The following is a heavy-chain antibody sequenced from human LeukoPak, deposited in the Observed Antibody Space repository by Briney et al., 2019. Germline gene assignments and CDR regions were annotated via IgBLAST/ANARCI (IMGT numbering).Heavy chain of an antibody. V-gene: IGHV3-23*01. CDR3: ARDKNGPET. Sequence: GGSLRLSCAASGFIFSSYAMSWVRQAPGKGLEWVSAISGSGGSTYYADSVKGRFTISRDNSKNTLYLQMNSLRVEDTALYYCARDKNGPETWGQGTLVTVSS. CDR2: ISGSGGST. J-gene: IGHJ4*02. D-gene: IGHD1-14*01. CDR1: GFIFSSYA.